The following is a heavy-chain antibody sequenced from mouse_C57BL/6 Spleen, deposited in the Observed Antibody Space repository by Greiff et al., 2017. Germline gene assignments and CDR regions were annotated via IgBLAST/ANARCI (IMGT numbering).Heavy chain of an antibody. CDR2: ISSGSSTI. Sequence: EVQLVESGGGLVKPGGSLKLSCAASGFTFSDYGMHWVRQAPEKGLEWVAYISSGSSTIYYADTVKGRFTISRDNAKNTLFLQMTSLRSEDTAMYYCARHDYEGFAYWGQGTLVTVSA. V-gene: IGHV5-17*01. D-gene: IGHD2-4*01. J-gene: IGHJ3*01. CDR1: GFTFSDYG. CDR3: ARHDYEGFAY.